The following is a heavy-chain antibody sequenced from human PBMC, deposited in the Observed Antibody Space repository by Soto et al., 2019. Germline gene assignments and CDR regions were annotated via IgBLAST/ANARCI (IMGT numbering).Heavy chain of an antibody. CDR3: ARDFTTAETPGDDFDY. CDR2: INADGRTT. CDR1: GFTFGHYW. Sequence: EVQLVESGGGLVQPGGSLRLSCAVSGFTFGHYWMHWVRQPPGRGLMWVARINADGRTTSYADSVEGRFTISRDNAKNTLALEMKRLRAEDTAIYYCARDFTTAETPGDDFDYWGQGTLVTVSS. J-gene: IGHJ4*02. D-gene: IGHD4-17*01. V-gene: IGHV3-74*01.